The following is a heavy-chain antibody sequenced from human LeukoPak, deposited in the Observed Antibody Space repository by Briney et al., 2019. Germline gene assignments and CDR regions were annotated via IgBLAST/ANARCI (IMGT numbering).Heavy chain of an antibody. CDR1: GFIFSNDA. CDR2: IWFDGSNK. CDR3: ARDKVSPNYYDSSGYYYH. D-gene: IGHD3-22*01. Sequence: GGSLRLSCAASGFIFSNDAMHWVRQAPGKGLEWVAFIWFDGSNKHYADSVKGRFTISRDNAKNSLYLQMNSLRAEDTAVYYCARDKVSPNYYDSSGYYYHWGQGTLVTVSS. V-gene: IGHV3-33*01. J-gene: IGHJ4*02.